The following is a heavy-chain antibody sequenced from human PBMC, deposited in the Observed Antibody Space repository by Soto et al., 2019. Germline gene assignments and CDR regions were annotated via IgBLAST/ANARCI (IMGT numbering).Heavy chain of an antibody. CDR2: IYYSGST. J-gene: IGHJ4*02. D-gene: IGHD1-1*01. Sequence: ASETLSLTCTVSGGSISSYYWSWIRQPPGKGLEWIGYIYYSGSTNYNPSLKSRVTISVDTSKNQFSLKLSSVTAADTAVYYCARLSSFYNMYYFDYWGQGTLVTISS. V-gene: IGHV4-59*08. CDR3: ARLSSFYNMYYFDY. CDR1: GGSISSYY.